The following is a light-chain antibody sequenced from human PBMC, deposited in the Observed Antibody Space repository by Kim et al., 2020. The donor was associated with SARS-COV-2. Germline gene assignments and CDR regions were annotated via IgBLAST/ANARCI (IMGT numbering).Light chain of an antibody. CDR3: QSYDNSRSGSVV. Sequence: QSVLTQPPSVSGAPGQRVTISCTGTSSNIGAGYEVEWYQHLPGTAPRLLICGNANRPSGVPDRFSGSKSGASASLAITGLQADDEGDYYCQSYDNSRSGSVVFGGGTKVTVL. CDR1: SSNIGAGYE. J-gene: IGLJ2*01. CDR2: GNA. V-gene: IGLV1-40*01.